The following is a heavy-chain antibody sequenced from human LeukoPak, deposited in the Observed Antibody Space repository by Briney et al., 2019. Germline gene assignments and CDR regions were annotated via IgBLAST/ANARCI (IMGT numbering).Heavy chain of an antibody. CDR3: AKNYGDSDWFDP. J-gene: IGHJ5*02. V-gene: IGHV6-1*01. CDR2: TYYRSNWFN. CDR1: GDSVSSNSAA. Sequence: SQTLSLTCAISGDSVSSNSAAWNWIRQSPSRGLEWLGRTYYRSNWFNDFALSVKSRITINPDTSKNQFSLQLNSVTPEDTAVYYCAKNYGDSDWFDPWGQGTLVTVSS. D-gene: IGHD4-17*01.